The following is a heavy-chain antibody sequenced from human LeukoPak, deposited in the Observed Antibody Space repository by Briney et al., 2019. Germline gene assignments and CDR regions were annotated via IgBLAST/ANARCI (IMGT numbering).Heavy chain of an antibody. J-gene: IGHJ4*02. Sequence: GGSLRLSCTASGFTFGDYAMSWVRQAPGKGLVWVSRINSDGSSTSYADSVKGRFTISRDNAKNTLYLQMNSLRAEDTAVYYCASGTSCYGYVDYWGQGTLVTVSS. CDR1: GFTFGDYA. D-gene: IGHD2-2*01. V-gene: IGHV3-74*01. CDR2: INSDGSST. CDR3: ASGTSCYGYVDY.